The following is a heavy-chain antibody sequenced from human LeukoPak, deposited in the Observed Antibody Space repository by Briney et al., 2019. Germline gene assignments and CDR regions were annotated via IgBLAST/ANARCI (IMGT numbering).Heavy chain of an antibody. CDR2: IHYSGST. CDR3: AREGQWLPDWFDP. CDR1: GGSISGYY. Sequence: SDTLSLTCTVSGGSISGYYWSWIRQPPGQGLEWIGYIHYSGSTDYNPSLKGRVTISLDMSKNQFSLKINSMTAADTAVYYCAREGQWLPDWFDPWGQGTLVTVSS. V-gene: IGHV4-59*01. D-gene: IGHD6-19*01. J-gene: IGHJ5*02.